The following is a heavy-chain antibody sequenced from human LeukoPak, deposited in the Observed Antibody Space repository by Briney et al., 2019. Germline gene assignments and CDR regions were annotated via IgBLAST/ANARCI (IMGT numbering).Heavy chain of an antibody. V-gene: IGHV6-1*01. CDR2: TYYRSKWDN. CDR1: GDSVSNNTTA. D-gene: IGHD6-13*01. CDR3: ARGVLGFDY. J-gene: IGHJ4*02. Sequence: SQTLSLTCAISGDSVSNNTTAWNWIRQSPSRGLEWLGRTYYRSKWDNDYAVSVKSQMTISPDTSKNQFSLQLNSVTAEDTAVYYCARGVLGFDYWGQGTLVTVSS.